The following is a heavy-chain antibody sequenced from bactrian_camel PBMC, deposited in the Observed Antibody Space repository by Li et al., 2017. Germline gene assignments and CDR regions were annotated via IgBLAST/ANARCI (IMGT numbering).Heavy chain of an antibody. Sequence: HVQLVESGGGLVQPGGSLRLSCAASGFILSSYWMYWVRQAPGKGLEWVSTITNGGGTTYYADSVKGRFTLSEDNAKNTVYLQMNSLKSEDTALYYCATVRRWTVVATDFGYWGQGTQVTVS. D-gene: IGHD6*01. CDR1: GFILSSYW. CDR2: ITNGGGTT. V-gene: IGHV3S1*01. J-gene: IGHJ6*01. CDR3: ATVRRWTVVATDFGY.